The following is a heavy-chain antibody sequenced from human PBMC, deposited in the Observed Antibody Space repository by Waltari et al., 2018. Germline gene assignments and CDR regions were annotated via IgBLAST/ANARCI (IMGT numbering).Heavy chain of an antibody. D-gene: IGHD5-12*01. CDR1: GFTFSSYG. CDR2: IWYDGSNK. J-gene: IGHJ3*02. Sequence: QVQLVESGGGVVQPGRSLRLSCAASGFTFSSYGMHWVRQAPGKGLEWVAVIWYDGSNKYYADSVKGRFTISRDNSKNTLYLQMNSLRAEDTAMYYCAKDRDSGYDYEAFDIWGQGTMVTVSS. CDR3: AKDRDSGYDYEAFDI. V-gene: IGHV3-30*18.